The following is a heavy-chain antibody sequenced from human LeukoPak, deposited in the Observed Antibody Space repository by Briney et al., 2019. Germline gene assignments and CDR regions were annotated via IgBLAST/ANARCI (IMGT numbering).Heavy chain of an antibody. D-gene: IGHD2-21*01. CDR3: ARDAGRGLW. CDR1: GYTFTSYD. Sequence: ASVKVSCKASGYTFTSYDINWVRQATGQGLEWMGWMNPNSGGTNYAQKFQGRVTMTRDTSISTAYMELSRLRSDDTAVYYCARDAGRGLWWGQGTLVTVSS. J-gene: IGHJ4*02. CDR2: MNPNSGGT. V-gene: IGHV1-2*02.